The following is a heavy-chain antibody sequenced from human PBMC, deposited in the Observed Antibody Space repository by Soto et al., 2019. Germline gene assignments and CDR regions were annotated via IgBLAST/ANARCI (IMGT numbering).Heavy chain of an antibody. D-gene: IGHD1-1*01. CDR3: ATQRTGAPRYCYGMDV. CDR2: IIPIFGTA. Sequence: QVQLVQSGAEVKKPGSSVKVSCKASGGTFSSYAISWVRQAPGQGLEWMGGIIPIFGTANYAQKFQGRVTIAADESTSTSYMALSSLRSEDTAVYYCATQRTGAPRYCYGMDVWGQGTTVTVSS. J-gene: IGHJ6*02. V-gene: IGHV1-69*12. CDR1: GGTFSSYA.